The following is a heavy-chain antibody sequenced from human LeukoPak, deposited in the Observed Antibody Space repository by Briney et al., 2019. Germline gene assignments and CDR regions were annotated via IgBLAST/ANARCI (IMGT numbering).Heavy chain of an antibody. J-gene: IGHJ4*02. D-gene: IGHD5-18*01. Sequence: GGSLRLSCAASGFTFSNYGMRWVRQAPGKGLEWVAFVRCDGSNKYYADSVKGRFTISRDNSKNTLYLQMNSLRAEDTAVYYCAKDLVYSYGFDYWGQGTLVTVSS. CDR3: AKDLVYSYGFDY. CDR1: GFTFSNYG. CDR2: VRCDGSNK. V-gene: IGHV3-30*02.